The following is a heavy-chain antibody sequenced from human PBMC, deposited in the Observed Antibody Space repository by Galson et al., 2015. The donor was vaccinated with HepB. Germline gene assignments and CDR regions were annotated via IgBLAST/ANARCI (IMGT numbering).Heavy chain of an antibody. J-gene: IGHJ6*02. CDR2: ISSSSSYI. CDR1: GFTFSSYS. CDR3: ARDGLGACSGGSCYHLSGMDV. Sequence: SLRLSCAASGFTFSSYSMNWVRQAPGKGLEWVSSISSSSSYIYYADSVKGRFTISRDNAKNSLYLQMNSLRAEDTAVYYCARDGLGACSGGSCYHLSGMDVSGQGTTVTVSS. V-gene: IGHV3-21*01. D-gene: IGHD2-15*01.